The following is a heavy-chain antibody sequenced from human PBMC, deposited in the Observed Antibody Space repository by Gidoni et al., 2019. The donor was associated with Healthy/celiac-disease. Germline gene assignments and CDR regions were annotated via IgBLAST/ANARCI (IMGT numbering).Heavy chain of an antibody. V-gene: IGHV3-33*01. J-gene: IGHJ6*02. Sequence: QVQLVESGGGVVQPGRSLRLSCAASGFTFSSYGMHWVRQAPGKGLEWVAVIWYDGSNKYYADSVKGRFTISRDNSKNTLYLQMNSLRAEDTAVYYCARPMEYRYGYNENPVYYGMDVWGQGTTVTVSS. CDR3: ARPMEYRYGYNENPVYYGMDV. CDR2: IWYDGSNK. D-gene: IGHD5-18*01. CDR1: GFTFSSYG.